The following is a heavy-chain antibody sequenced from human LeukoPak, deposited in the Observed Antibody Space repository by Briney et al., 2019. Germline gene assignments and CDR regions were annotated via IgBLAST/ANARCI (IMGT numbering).Heavy chain of an antibody. CDR3: AKVWFNNAFDI. D-gene: IGHD3-10*01. CDR1: GFTFSTYS. Sequence: GGSLRLSCATSGFTFSTYSMSWARRPPGKGLEWISAISDNGVSTFYADSVKDRFTISRDTSISTMYLQMSGLRAEDTAVYYCAKVWFNNAFDIWGRGTMVTVSS. V-gene: IGHV3-23*01. J-gene: IGHJ3*02. CDR2: ISDNGVST.